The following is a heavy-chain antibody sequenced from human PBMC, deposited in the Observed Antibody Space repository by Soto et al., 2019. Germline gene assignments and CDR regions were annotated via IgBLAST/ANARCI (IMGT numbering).Heavy chain of an antibody. CDR1: GYSFITHW. J-gene: IGHJ5*01. CDR3: TRPQSSGWYDF. CDR2: INPADSDI. D-gene: IGHD3-22*01. V-gene: IGHV5-51*01. Sequence: GESLKISCKGSGYSFITHWIAWVRQMPGEGLEWMGIINPADSDIRYSPSFQGQVTISVDKSINTAYLQWSSLKASDTATYYCTRPQSSGWYDFWGQGTLVTVSS.